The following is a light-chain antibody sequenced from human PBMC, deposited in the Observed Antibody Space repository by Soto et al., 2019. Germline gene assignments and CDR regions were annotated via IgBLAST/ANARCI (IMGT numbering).Light chain of an antibody. CDR3: SSYTSSSTLPLYV. V-gene: IGLV2-14*02. J-gene: IGLJ1*01. Sequence: QSALTQPASVSGSPGQSITISCTGTSSDVGSYNLVSWYQQHPGKAPKLMIYDVSNRPSGVSNRFSGSKSGNTASLTISGLQSEDEADYYCSSYTSSSTLPLYVFGTGTKVTVL. CDR2: DVS. CDR1: SSDVGSYNL.